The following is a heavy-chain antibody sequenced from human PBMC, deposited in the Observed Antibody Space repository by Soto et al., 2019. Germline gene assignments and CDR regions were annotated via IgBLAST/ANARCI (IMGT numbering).Heavy chain of an antibody. J-gene: IGHJ5*02. D-gene: IGHD6-13*01. Sequence: SETLSLTCTVSGGSISSYYWSWIRQPPGKGLEWIGYIYYSGSTNYNPSLKSRVTISVDTSKNQFSLKLSSVTAADTAVYYCARLQAAGLNTTWRALFDPWGQGTLVTVSS. CDR3: ARLQAAGLNTTWRALFDP. V-gene: IGHV4-59*01. CDR1: GGSISSYY. CDR2: IYYSGST.